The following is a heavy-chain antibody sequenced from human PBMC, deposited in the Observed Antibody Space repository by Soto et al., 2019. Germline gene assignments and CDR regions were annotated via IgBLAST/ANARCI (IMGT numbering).Heavy chain of an antibody. J-gene: IGHJ2*01. CDR3: AGRYSSGWFHYWYFDL. D-gene: IGHD6-19*01. CDR1: GGSISSSSYY. V-gene: IGHV4-39*01. Sequence: QLQLQESGPGLVKPSETLSLTCTVSGGSISSSSYYWGWIRQPPGKGLEWIGSIYYSGSTYYNPSLKSRVTISVDTSKNQFSLKLSSVTAADTAVYYCAGRYSSGWFHYWYFDLWGRDTLVTVSS. CDR2: IYYSGST.